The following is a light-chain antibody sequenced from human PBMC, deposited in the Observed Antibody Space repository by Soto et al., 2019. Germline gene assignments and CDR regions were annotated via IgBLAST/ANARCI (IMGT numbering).Light chain of an antibody. Sequence: EIVLTQSPGTLSLSPGERATLSCRASQSITSTYLAWYQQKPGHPPSLLIYDTSKRATGIPDRFSGSGSGTDFTLTISRLESEDFAMYYWHQYGRSPWTFGQGTKVEIK. J-gene: IGKJ1*01. CDR2: DTS. CDR1: QSITSTY. CDR3: HQYGRSPWT. V-gene: IGKV3-20*01.